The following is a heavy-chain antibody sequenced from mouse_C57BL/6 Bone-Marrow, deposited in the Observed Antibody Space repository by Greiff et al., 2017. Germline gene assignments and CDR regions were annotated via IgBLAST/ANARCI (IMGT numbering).Heavy chain of an antibody. J-gene: IGHJ3*01. D-gene: IGHD1-1*02. CDR3: VRRGWFLPFAY. CDR1: GYTFTSYG. V-gene: IGHV1-81*01. Sequence: QVQLQQSGAELARPGASVKLSCKASGYTFTSYGISWVKQRTGQGLEWIGEIYPRSGNTYYNEKFKGKATLTADKSSSTAYMELRSLTSEDSAVXCCVRRGWFLPFAYWGQGTLVTVSA. CDR2: IYPRSGNT.